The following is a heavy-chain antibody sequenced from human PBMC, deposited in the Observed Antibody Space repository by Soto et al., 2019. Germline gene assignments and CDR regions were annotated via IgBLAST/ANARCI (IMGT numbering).Heavy chain of an antibody. Sequence: GGSLRLSCAASGFTFSSYSMNWVRQAPGKGLEWVSSISSSSSYIYYADSVKGRFTISRDNAKNSLYLQMNSPRAEDTAVYYCARDGLYYDILTGYTHYYYGMDVWGQGTTVTVSS. J-gene: IGHJ6*02. V-gene: IGHV3-21*01. CDR2: ISSSSSYI. D-gene: IGHD3-9*01. CDR1: GFTFSSYS. CDR3: ARDGLYYDILTGYTHYYYGMDV.